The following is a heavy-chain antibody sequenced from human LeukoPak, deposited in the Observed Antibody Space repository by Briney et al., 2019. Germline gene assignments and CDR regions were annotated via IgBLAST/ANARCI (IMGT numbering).Heavy chain of an antibody. V-gene: IGHV3-7*03. Sequence: GGSLRLSCAASGLTFSRYWLTWVRQAPGKGLEWVANINQDGSDENYVDSVRGRFTVSRDNAKNSLHLQMNNLRNEDTAVYHCVGRGYTANACFAASFRCFDHWGRGTRVTVSS. J-gene: IGHJ4*02. D-gene: IGHD2-8*01. CDR3: VGRGYTANACFAASFRCFDH. CDR1: GLTFSRYW. CDR2: INQDGSDE.